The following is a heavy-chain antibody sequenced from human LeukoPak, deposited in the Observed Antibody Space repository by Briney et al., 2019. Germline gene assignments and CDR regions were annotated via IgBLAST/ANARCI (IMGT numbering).Heavy chain of an antibody. J-gene: IGHJ4*02. D-gene: IGHD4-23*01. V-gene: IGHV4-34*01. CDR3: ARAPYYGGNPFDY. CDR2: INHSGST. CDR1: GGSFSGYY. Sequence: SETLSLTCAVYGGSFSGYYWSWIRQPPGKGLEWIGEINHSGSTNYNPSLKSRVIISVDTSKNQFSLKLSSVTAADTAVYYCARAPYYGGNPFDYWGQGTLVTVSS.